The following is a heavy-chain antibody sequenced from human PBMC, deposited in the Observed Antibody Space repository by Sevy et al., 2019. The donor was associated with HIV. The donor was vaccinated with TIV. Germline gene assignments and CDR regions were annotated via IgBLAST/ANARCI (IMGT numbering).Heavy chain of an antibody. J-gene: IGHJ4*02. V-gene: IGHV3-30*04. CDR2: ILHDGSSE. D-gene: IGHD2-21*01. CDR3: ARDRLLSLLDF. Sequence: GGSLRLSCAASRFNFSNYAMHWVRQAPGKGLEWVALILHDGSSEHYADSVKGRFTISRDNSQNTVYLQMNSLRPEDTAVYYCARDRLLSLLDFWGQGTLVTVSS. CDR1: RFNFSNYA.